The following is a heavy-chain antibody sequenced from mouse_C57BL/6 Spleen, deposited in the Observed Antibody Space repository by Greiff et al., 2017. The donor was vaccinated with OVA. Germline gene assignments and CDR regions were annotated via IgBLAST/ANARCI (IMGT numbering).Heavy chain of an antibody. CDR1: GFTFSDYG. V-gene: IGHV5-17*01. CDR3: ARHYYGSSYGYWYFDV. CDR2: ISSGSSTI. D-gene: IGHD1-1*01. Sequence: EVQRVESGGGLVKPGGSLKLSCAASGFTFSDYGMHWVRQAPEKGLEWVAYISSGSSTIYYADTVKGRFTISRDNAKNTLFLQRTSLRSEDTAMYYCARHYYGSSYGYWYFDVWGTGTTVTVSS. J-gene: IGHJ1*03.